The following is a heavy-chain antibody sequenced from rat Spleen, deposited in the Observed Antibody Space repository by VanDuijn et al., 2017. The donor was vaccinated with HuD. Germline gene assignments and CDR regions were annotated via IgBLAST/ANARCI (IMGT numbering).Heavy chain of an antibody. V-gene: IGHV5-19*01. CDR3: ARLGGLRNWFAY. J-gene: IGHJ3*01. CDR2: ISPSGGST. Sequence: EVQLVESGGGLVRPGGSLKLSCAASGFTFSDYGMHWIRQAPTKGLEWVASISPSGGSTYYRDSVKGRFTISRDNAKSTLYLQMDSLRSEDTATYFCARLGGLRNWFAYWGQGTLVTVSS. CDR1: GFTFSDYG. D-gene: IGHD4-3*01.